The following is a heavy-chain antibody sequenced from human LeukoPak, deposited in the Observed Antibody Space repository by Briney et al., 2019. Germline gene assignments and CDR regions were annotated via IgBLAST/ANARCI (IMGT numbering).Heavy chain of an antibody. Sequence: SETLSLTCTVSGGSISSGDYYWSWIRQPPGKGLEWIGYIYYSGSTYNNPSLRSRVTISVDTSKNQFSLKLSSVTAADTAVYYCATLWFGEQIIYYWGQGTLVTVSS. CDR2: IYYSGST. D-gene: IGHD3-10*01. CDR1: GGSISSGDYY. J-gene: IGHJ4*02. CDR3: ATLWFGEQIIYY. V-gene: IGHV4-30-4*01.